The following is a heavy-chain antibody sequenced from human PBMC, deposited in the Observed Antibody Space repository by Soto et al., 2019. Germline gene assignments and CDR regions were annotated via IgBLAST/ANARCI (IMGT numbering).Heavy chain of an antibody. J-gene: IGHJ6*02. CDR2: ISYDGSNK. V-gene: IGHV3-30*18. CDR1: GFTFSSYG. CDR3: AKAIGGWLQYHHYYYGMDV. Sequence: GGSLRLSCAASGFTFSSYGMHWVRQAPGKGLEWVAVISYDGSNKYYADSVKGRFTISRDNSKNTLYLQMNSLRAEDTAVYYCAKAIGGWLQYHHYYYGMDVWGQGTTVTVSS. D-gene: IGHD3-16*01.